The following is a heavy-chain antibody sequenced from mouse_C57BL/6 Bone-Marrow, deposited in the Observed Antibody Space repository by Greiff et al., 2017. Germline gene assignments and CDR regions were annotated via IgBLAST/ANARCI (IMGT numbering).Heavy chain of an antibody. CDR3: ARRAKLGLDY. J-gene: IGHJ2*01. V-gene: IGHV1-52*01. Sequence: QVQLKQPGAELVRPGSSVKLSCKASGYTFTSYWMHWVKQRPIQGLEWIGNIDPSDSETHYNQKFKDKATLTVDKSSSTAYMQLSSLTSEDSAVYYCARRAKLGLDYWGQGTTLTVSS. D-gene: IGHD4-1*01. CDR2: IDPSDSET. CDR1: GYTFTSYW.